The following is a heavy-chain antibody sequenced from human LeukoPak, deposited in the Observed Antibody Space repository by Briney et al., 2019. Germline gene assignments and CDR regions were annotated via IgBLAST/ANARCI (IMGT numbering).Heavy chain of an antibody. CDR1: GGTFSSHA. CDR2: IIPIFGTT. V-gene: IGHV1-69*05. J-gene: IGHJ4*02. Sequence: AASVKVSCTASGGTFSSHAISWVRQAPGQGLEWVGGIIPIFGTTNYAQKFQGRVTITTDESTSTGYMELRSLRSDDTAVYYCARGDSGYDYGFDNWGQGTLVTVSS. CDR3: ARGDSGYDYGFDN. D-gene: IGHD5-12*01.